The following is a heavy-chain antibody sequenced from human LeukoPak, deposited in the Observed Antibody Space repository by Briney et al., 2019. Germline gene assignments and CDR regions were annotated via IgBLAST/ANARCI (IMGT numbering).Heavy chain of an antibody. V-gene: IGHV3-21*04. Sequence: PGGSLRLSCAASGFTFSSYSMNWVRQAPGKGLEWVSSISSSSSYIYYADSVKGRFTISRDNAKNSLYLQMNSLRAEDTALYHCARDGLQYYYGMDVWGQGTTVTVSS. CDR1: GFTFSSYS. D-gene: IGHD5-24*01. CDR2: ISSSSSYI. J-gene: IGHJ6*02. CDR3: ARDGLQYYYGMDV.